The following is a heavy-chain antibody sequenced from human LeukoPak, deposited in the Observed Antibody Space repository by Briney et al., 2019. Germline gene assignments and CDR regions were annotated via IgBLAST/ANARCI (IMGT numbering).Heavy chain of an antibody. CDR3: ATRGVIVVVTAIRDH. J-gene: IGHJ4*02. CDR2: ISGSGGST. V-gene: IGHV3-23*01. Sequence: GGSLRLSCAASGFTFSSYAMSWVRQAPGKGLEWVSAISGSGGSTYYADSVKGRFTISRDNSKNTLYLQMNSLRAEDTAVYYCATRGVIVVVTAIRDHWGQGTLVTVSS. CDR1: GFTFSSYA. D-gene: IGHD2-21*02.